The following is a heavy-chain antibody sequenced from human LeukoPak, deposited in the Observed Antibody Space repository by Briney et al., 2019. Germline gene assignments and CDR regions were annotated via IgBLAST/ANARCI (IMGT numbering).Heavy chain of an antibody. J-gene: IGHJ4*02. CDR3: ARLGATGYFSY. V-gene: IGHV4-59*08. D-gene: IGHD1-26*01. Sequence: SETLSLTCTVSGGSISSYYWSWIRQPPGKGLEWIGYIYYGGSTNYNPSLKSRVTISVDTSKNQFSLKLSSVTAADTAVYYCARLGATGYFSYWGQGTLVTVSS. CDR1: GGSISSYY. CDR2: IYYGGST.